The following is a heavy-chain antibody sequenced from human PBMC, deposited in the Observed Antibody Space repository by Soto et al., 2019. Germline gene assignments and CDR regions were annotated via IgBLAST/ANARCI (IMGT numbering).Heavy chain of an antibody. Sequence: SETLSLTCAVSGVSISSGNWWTWVRQTPQRGLEYIGEIFHDGTANYYPSFERRVAISVDTSKNQFSLKLSSVTAADTAVYYCARDSDYGDYFDYWGQGTLVTVS. D-gene: IGHD3-16*01. CDR1: GVSISSGNW. CDR3: ARDSDYGDYFDY. CDR2: IFHDGTA. V-gene: IGHV4-4*02. J-gene: IGHJ4*02.